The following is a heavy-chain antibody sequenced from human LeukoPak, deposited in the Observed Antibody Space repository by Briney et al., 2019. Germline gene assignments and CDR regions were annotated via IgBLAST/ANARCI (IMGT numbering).Heavy chain of an antibody. D-gene: IGHD6-13*01. V-gene: IGHV4-59*01. Sequence: MASETLSLTCTVSGCSISSYYWSWIRQPPGKGLEWIGYIYYSGSTNYNPSLKSRVTISVDTSKNQFSLRLNSVTAADTAVYYCVRSVSSWANFDYWGQGTLVTVSS. CDR2: IYYSGST. J-gene: IGHJ4*02. CDR3: VRSVSSWANFDY. CDR1: GCSISSYY.